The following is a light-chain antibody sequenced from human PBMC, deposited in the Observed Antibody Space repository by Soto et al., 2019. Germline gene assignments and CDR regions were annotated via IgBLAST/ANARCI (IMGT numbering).Light chain of an antibody. CDR1: QSVSSF. Sequence: ETVLTQSPATLSLSPGGRATLSCRASQSVSSFLAWYQQKPGQAPRILIYDASNRDTGIPARFSGSGSGTDFTLTINRLEPEDFETYYCQQFNNYPLTFGQGTRLEIK. J-gene: IGKJ5*01. V-gene: IGKV3-11*01. CDR3: QQFNNYPLT. CDR2: DAS.